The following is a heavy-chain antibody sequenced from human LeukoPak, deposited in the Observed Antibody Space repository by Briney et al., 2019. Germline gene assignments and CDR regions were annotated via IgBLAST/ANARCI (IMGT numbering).Heavy chain of an antibody. CDR1: GDSISSYY. CDR2: IYYSGST. V-gene: IGHV4-59*01. CDR3: ARGVAVAGPFDY. Sequence: SETLSLTCTVSGDSISSYYWSWIRQPPGKGLEWIGYIYYSGSTNYNPSLKSRVTISVDTYKNQFSLKLSSVTAADTAVYYCARGVAVAGPFDYWGQGTLVTVSS. D-gene: IGHD6-19*01. J-gene: IGHJ4*02.